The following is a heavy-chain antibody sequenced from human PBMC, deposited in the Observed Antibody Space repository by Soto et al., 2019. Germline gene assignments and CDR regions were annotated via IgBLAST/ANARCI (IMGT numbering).Heavy chain of an antibody. CDR2: KYYSGAT. CDR1: GGSIKSDYY. J-gene: IGHJ6*02. V-gene: IGHV4-30-4*01. CDR3: ARGRPNYFYYGLDV. Sequence: LSLTCTVSGGSIKSDYYWAWVRQPPGGGLQWMGYKYYSGATDSDPSLEARVSFSVDTSKNQFFLNLTSVTVADTAVYFCARGRPNYFYYGLDVWGPGIPVTVSS.